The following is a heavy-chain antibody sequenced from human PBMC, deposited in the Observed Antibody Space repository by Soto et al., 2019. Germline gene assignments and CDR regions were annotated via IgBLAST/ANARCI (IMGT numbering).Heavy chain of an antibody. J-gene: IGHJ6*02. CDR1: GFTFDDYT. Sequence: GGSLRLSCAASGFTFDDYTMHWVRQAPGKGLEWVSLISWDGGSTYYADSVKGRFTISRDNSKNSLYLQMNSLRTEDTALYYCAKDYYDSSGYYNYGMDVWGQGTTVTVSS. CDR3: AKDYYDSSGYYNYGMDV. D-gene: IGHD3-22*01. V-gene: IGHV3-43*01. CDR2: ISWDGGST.